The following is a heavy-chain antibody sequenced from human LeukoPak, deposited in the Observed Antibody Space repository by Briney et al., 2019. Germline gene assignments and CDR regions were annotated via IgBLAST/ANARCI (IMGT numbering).Heavy chain of an antibody. Sequence: GGSLRLSXAASGFRFSSDDMNWVRQAPGTGLDWVSGITGGGDNTFYADSVKGRFTIFRDNSKNTVYLQMNSLRVEDTAIYYCAIVSWSGYHSWGQGILVTVSS. CDR2: ITGGGDNT. V-gene: IGHV3-23*01. J-gene: IGHJ4*02. D-gene: IGHD3-3*01. CDR3: AIVSWSGYHS. CDR1: GFRFSSDD.